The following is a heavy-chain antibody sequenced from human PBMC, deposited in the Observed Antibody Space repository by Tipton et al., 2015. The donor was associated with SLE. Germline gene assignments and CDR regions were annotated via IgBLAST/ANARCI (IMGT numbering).Heavy chain of an antibody. CDR3: ARDRGGNSSVYFDY. D-gene: IGHD4-23*01. CDR2: IYFSGSAYST. V-gene: IGHV4-39*07. Sequence: TLSLTCTVSGDSISTTTSYWGWIRQPPGKGLEWFGDIYFSGSAYSTYYNPSLKSRVTISVDKPENHFSLRLSAVTAADTAVYYCARDRGGNSSVYFDYWGQGTLVTVSS. J-gene: IGHJ4*02. CDR1: GDSISTTTSY.